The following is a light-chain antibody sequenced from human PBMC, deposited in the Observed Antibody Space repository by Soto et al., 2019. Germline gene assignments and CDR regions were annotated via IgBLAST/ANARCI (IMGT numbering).Light chain of an antibody. V-gene: IGLV2-23*01. CDR1: SSDVGSYNL. J-gene: IGLJ3*02. CDR2: EGS. Sequence: QSALTQPASVSGSPGQSITIPCTGTSSDVGSYNLVSWYQQHPGKAPKLMIYEGSKRPSGVSNRFSGSKSGNTASLTISGLQAEDEADYHCCSYSGSRVFGGGTKLTVL. CDR3: CSYSGSRV.